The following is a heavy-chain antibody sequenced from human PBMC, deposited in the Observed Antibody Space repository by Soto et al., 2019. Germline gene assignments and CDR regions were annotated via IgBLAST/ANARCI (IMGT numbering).Heavy chain of an antibody. J-gene: IGHJ6*02. D-gene: IGHD2-2*01. V-gene: IGHV3-23*01. CDR1: GCTFIDYA. CDR2: TRSNGEYT. CDR3: AKDSRTVAVSAARVYGMDV. Sequence: GGLLRLSCAGSGCTFIDYAMTWIRQAPGKGLEWVSTTRSNGEYTYYGDSAKGRFTVSRDNSKNTLYLEMSSLRAEDTAVYYCAKDSRTVAVSAARVYGMDVWGQGTTVTVSS.